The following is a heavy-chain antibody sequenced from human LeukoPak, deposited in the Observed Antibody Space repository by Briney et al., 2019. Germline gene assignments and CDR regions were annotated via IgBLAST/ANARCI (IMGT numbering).Heavy chain of an antibody. D-gene: IGHD2-2*01. V-gene: IGHV4-31*03. CDR2: IYYSGST. CDR3: ARGYCSSTSCYSFPPYAYYYYGMDV. J-gene: IGHJ6*02. CDR1: GGSISSGGYY. Sequence: SETLSLTCTVSGGSISSGGYYWSWIRQHPGKGLEWIGYIYYSGSTYYNPSLKSRVTISVDTSKNQFSLKLSSVTAADTAVYYCARGYCSSTSCYSFPPYAYYYYGMDVWGQGTTVTVSS.